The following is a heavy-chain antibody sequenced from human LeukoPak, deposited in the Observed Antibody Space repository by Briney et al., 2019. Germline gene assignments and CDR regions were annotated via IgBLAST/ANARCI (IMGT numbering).Heavy chain of an antibody. CDR3: ARERASNNHDNWFDP. CDR1: GASFSDYY. J-gene: IGHJ5*02. Sequence: SKTLSLTCAVYGASFSDYYWCWIRHSPTKGLEWIGEVNHSGSAKYNPSLKSRVTISADKSKNQFFLRLSPVAAADSGVYYCARERASNNHDNWFDPWGQGTLVTVSS. V-gene: IGHV4-34*01. CDR2: VNHSGSA.